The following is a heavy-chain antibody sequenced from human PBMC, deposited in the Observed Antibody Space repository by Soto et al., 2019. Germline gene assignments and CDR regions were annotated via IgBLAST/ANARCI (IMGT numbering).Heavy chain of an antibody. J-gene: IGHJ3*02. CDR2: INPSGGST. V-gene: IGHV1-46*01. CDR3: ARDFFAGARSGLFLDAFDI. CDR1: GYTFTSYY. D-gene: IGHD5-12*01. Sequence: ASVKVSCKASGYTFTSYYMHWVRQAPGQGLEWMGIINPSGGSTSYAQKFQGRVTMTRDTSTSTVYMELSSLRSEDTAVYYFARDFFAGARSGLFLDAFDIWGQGTMVTVSS.